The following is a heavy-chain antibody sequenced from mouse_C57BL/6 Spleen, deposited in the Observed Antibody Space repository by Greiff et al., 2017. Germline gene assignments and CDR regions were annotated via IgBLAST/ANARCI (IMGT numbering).Heavy chain of an antibody. CDR2: IYPGSGST. CDR3: AKRNYYGSSYGEDYAMDY. Sequence: VKLQQPGAELVKPGASVKMSCKASGYTFTSYWITWVKQRPGQGLEWIGDIYPGSGSTNYNEKFKSKATLTVDTSSSTAYMQLSSLTSEDSAVYYCAKRNYYGSSYGEDYAMDYWGQGTSVTVSS. V-gene: IGHV1-55*01. CDR1: GYTFTSYW. J-gene: IGHJ4*01. D-gene: IGHD1-1*01.